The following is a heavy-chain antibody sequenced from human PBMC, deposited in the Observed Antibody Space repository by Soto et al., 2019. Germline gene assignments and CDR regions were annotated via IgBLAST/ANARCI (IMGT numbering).Heavy chain of an antibody. CDR1: GFAFSSYS. D-gene: IGHD1-1*01. Sequence: PGGSLRLSCAASGFAFSSYSMNWVRQAPGKGLEWVSYISGSSSTTYYADSVKGRFTISRDNAKNSLYLQMNSLRDEDTAVYYCWRGAGTTGYYWGQGTLVTVSS. V-gene: IGHV3-48*02. J-gene: IGHJ4*02. CDR3: WRGAGTTGYY. CDR2: ISGSSSTT.